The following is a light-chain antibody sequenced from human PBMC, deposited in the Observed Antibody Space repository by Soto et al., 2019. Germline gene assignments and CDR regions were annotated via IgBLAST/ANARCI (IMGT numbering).Light chain of an antibody. J-gene: IGKJ5*01. Sequence: EIVMTQSPATLSVSPGERATLSCRASQSVSSSHLAWYQQKPGQAPRLLIYGASSRATGIPDRFSGSGSGTDFTLTISRLEPEDFAVYYCQQYGSSPRITFGQGTRLEIK. CDR1: QSVSSSH. CDR3: QQYGSSPRIT. CDR2: GAS. V-gene: IGKV3-20*01.